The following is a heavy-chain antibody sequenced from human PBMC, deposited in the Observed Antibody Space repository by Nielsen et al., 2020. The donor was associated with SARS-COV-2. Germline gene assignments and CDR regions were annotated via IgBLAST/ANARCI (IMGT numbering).Heavy chain of an antibody. V-gene: IGHV3-33*01. D-gene: IGHD6-19*01. CDR1: GFTFSSYD. Sequence: GESLKISCAASGFTFSSYDMHWVRQAPGKGLEWVAVIWYDGSNKYYADSVKGRFTISRDNSKNTLYLQMNSLRAEDTAVYYCARDLAVAGNGADYWGQGTLVTVSS. J-gene: IGHJ4*02. CDR2: IWYDGSNK. CDR3: ARDLAVAGNGADY.